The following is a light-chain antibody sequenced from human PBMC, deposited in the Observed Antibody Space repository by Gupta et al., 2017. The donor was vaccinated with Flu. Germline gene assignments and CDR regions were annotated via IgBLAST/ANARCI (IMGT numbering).Light chain of an antibody. CDR1: QSVGSSY. CDR3: QKYGTSPLT. V-gene: IGKV3-20*01. Sequence: EIVLTQSPGILSLSPGERATLSCRASQSVGSSYLAWYQQKPGQAPSLLIYGASSRATGIPNRFSGSWSGTDFTLTISRLEAEDFAVYYCQKYGTSPLTFGGGTKVEI. J-gene: IGKJ4*01. CDR2: GAS.